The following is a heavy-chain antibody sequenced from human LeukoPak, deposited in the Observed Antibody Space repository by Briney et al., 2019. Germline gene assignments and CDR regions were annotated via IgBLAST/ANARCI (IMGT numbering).Heavy chain of an antibody. CDR1: GYIFTSYP. D-gene: IGHD5-18*01. CDR2: INTGNGNT. Sequence: ASVKVSCKASGYIFTSYPIHWVRQAPGQRLEWMGWINTGNGNTKYSQRFEGRVTVTTDTSAAAAYMELSSLRSEDTAVYYCARDRAMADYWGQGTLVTVSS. J-gene: IGHJ4*02. CDR3: ARDRAMADY. V-gene: IGHV1-3*04.